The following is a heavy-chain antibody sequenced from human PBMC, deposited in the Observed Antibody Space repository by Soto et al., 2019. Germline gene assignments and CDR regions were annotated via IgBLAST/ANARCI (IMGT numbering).Heavy chain of an antibody. CDR1: GYTFIDYY. Sequence: ASVKVSCKASGYTFIDYYIHWVRQAPGQGLEWMGRVNPNSGGTNYAQKFQGRVTMTRDTSIRTAYMELSRLTSDDTAVYYCAKHPSGLLRSGYWGQGTLVTVSS. CDR2: VNPNSGGT. CDR3: AKHPSGLLRSGY. J-gene: IGHJ4*02. V-gene: IGHV1-2*02. D-gene: IGHD3-10*02.